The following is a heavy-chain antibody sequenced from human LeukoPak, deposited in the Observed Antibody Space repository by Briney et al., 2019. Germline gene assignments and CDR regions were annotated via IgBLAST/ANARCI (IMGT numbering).Heavy chain of an antibody. CDR1: GFTFSSYA. V-gene: IGHV3-30-3*01. CDR2: ISYDVSNK. Sequence: GRSLRLSCAASGFTFSSYAMHWVRQAPGKGLEWVAVISYDVSNKYYADSVKGRFTISRDNSKNTLYLQMNSLRAEDTAVYYCARDFDWLSNLFDYWGQGTLVTVSS. D-gene: IGHD3-9*01. J-gene: IGHJ4*02. CDR3: ARDFDWLSNLFDY.